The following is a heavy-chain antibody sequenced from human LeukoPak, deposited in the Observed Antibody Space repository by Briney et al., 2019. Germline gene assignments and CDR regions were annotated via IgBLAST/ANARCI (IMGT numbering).Heavy chain of an antibody. CDR2: INPNSGGT. CDR3: VREETVKGAFDI. J-gene: IGHJ3*02. V-gene: IGHV1-2*02. D-gene: IGHD4-11*01. Sequence: ASVKVSCKASGYTFTGYYMHWVRQAPGQGLEWMGWINPNSGGTNYAQKLQGRVTLTTDTSTNTVDMELRSLRSDDTAVYYCVREETVKGAFDIWGQGTRVTVSS. CDR1: GYTFTGYY.